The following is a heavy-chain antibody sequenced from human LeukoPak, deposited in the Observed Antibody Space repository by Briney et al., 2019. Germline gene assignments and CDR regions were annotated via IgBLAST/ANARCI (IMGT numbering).Heavy chain of an antibody. Sequence: GGSLRLSCAASGFTFSSYGMHWVRQAPGKGLEWVAVISYDGSNKYYADSVKGRFTISRDNSKNTLYLQMNSLRAEDTAVYYCACYGDDGSFDIWGQGTMVTVSS. CDR3: ACYGDDGSFDI. CDR2: ISYDGSNK. CDR1: GFTFSSYG. V-gene: IGHV3-30*03. J-gene: IGHJ3*02. D-gene: IGHD4-17*01.